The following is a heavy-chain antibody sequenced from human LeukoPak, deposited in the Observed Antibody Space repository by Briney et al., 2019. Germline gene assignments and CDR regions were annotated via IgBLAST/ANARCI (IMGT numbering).Heavy chain of an antibody. CDR2: IYPSGST. CDR1: GGSISSYY. CDR3: ARQGSGWYGSDY. J-gene: IGHJ4*02. V-gene: IGHV4-4*07. Sequence: PSETLSLTCTVSGGSISSYYWSWIRQPPGKGLEWIGRIYPSGSTDYNPSLTSRVTMSVDTSKNHFSLNLSSVTAADTAVYYCARQGSGWYGSDYWGQGTLVTVSS. D-gene: IGHD6-19*01.